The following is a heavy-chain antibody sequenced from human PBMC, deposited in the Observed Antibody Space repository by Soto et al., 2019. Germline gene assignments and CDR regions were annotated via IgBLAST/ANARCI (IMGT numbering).Heavy chain of an antibody. CDR3: AKSMVRAQYYYYGMDV. Sequence: GGSLRLSCAASGFTFSSYAMSWVRQAPGKGLEWVSAISGSGGSTYYADSVKGRFTISRDNSKNTLYLQMNSLRAEDTAVYYCAKSMVRAQYYYYGMDVWGQGTTVTVSS. V-gene: IGHV3-23*01. D-gene: IGHD3-10*01. CDR2: ISGSGGST. J-gene: IGHJ6*02. CDR1: GFTFSSYA.